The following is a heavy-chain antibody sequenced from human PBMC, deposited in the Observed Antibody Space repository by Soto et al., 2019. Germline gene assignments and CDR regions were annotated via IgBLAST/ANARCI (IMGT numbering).Heavy chain of an antibody. CDR1: GFTFSSYG. CDR3: AKDLLWFGESPYYYYYGMDV. D-gene: IGHD3-10*01. CDR2: ISYDGSNK. V-gene: IGHV3-30*18. Sequence: SLRLSCAASGFTFSSYGMHWVRQAPGKGLEWVAVISYDGSNKYYADSVKGRFTISRDNSKNTLYLQMNSLRAEDTAVYYCAKDLLWFGESPYYYYYGMDVWGQGTTVTVSS. J-gene: IGHJ6*02.